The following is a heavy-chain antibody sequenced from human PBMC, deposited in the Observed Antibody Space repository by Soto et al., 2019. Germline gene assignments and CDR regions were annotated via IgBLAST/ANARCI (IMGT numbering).Heavy chain of an antibody. Sequence: GGSLRLSCAASGFTFSNAWMSWVRQAPGKGLEWVGRIKSKTDGGTTDYAAPVKGRFTISRDDSKNTLYLQMNSLKTEDTAVYYCTADIVVVPAAMPITHYYYYYYMDVWGKGTTVTVSS. J-gene: IGHJ6*03. CDR2: IKSKTDGGTT. CDR1: GFTFSNAW. D-gene: IGHD2-2*01. V-gene: IGHV3-15*01. CDR3: TADIVVVPAAMPITHYYYYYYMDV.